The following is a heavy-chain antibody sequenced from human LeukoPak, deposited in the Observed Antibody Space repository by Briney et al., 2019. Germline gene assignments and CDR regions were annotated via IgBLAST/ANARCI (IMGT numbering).Heavy chain of an antibody. CDR1: GYTFTGYY. Sequence: GASVKVSCKASGYTFTGYYMHWVRQAPGQGLEWMGITNPSGGGTNYAQKSQARVTMTRDTSTSTVYMELSSLRSEDTAVYYCARDLGAQTMVFFDPWGQGTLVTVSS. J-gene: IGHJ5*02. V-gene: IGHV1-46*01. D-gene: IGHD4/OR15-4a*01. CDR2: TNPSGGGT. CDR3: ARDLGAQTMVFFDP.